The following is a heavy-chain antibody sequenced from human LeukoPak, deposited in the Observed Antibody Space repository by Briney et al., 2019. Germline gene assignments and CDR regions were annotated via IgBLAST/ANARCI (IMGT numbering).Heavy chain of an antibody. CDR1: GGSFSGYY. CDR2: INHSGST. CDR3: ARGRAAGATYYYDSSGYYPFDY. Sequence: SETLSLTCAVYGGSFSGYYWSWIRQPPGKGLEWIGEINHSGSTNYNPSLKSRVTISVDTSKNQFSLKLSSVTAADTAVYYCARGRAAGATYYYDSSGYYPFDYWGQGTLVTVSS. J-gene: IGHJ4*02. V-gene: IGHV4-34*01. D-gene: IGHD3-22*01.